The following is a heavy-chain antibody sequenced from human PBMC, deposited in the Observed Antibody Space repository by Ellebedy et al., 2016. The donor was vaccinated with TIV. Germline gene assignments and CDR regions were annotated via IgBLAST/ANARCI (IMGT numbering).Heavy chain of an antibody. J-gene: IGHJ5*02. V-gene: IGHV3-30*03. Sequence: GESLKISCAASGFTFSSYGMHWVRQAPGKGLEWVAVISYDGSNKYYADSVKGRFTISRDNSKNTLYLQMNSLRAEDTAVYYCARVAVAGTKGWFDPWGQGTLVTVSS. CDR2: ISYDGSNK. CDR1: GFTFSSYG. D-gene: IGHD6-19*01. CDR3: ARVAVAGTKGWFDP.